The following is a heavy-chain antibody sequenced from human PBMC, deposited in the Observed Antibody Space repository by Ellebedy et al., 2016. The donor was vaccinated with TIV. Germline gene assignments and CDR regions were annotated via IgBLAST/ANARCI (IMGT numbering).Heavy chain of an antibody. CDR2: IYQDGSDK. Sequence: PGGSLRLSCAASGFSFRSYWMSWVRQAPGKGLEWVANIYQDGSDKYYVDSVKGRFTISRDNANKSIFLQMNNLRVEDTAVYYCARRGSYGDYAVQINSWFDTWGRGTLVTVSS. D-gene: IGHD4-17*01. V-gene: IGHV3-7*01. CDR3: ARRGSYGDYAVQINSWFDT. J-gene: IGHJ5*02. CDR1: GFSFRSYW.